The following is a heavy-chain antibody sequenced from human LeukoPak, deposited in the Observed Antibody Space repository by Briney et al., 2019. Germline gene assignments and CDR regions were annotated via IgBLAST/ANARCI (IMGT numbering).Heavy chain of an antibody. J-gene: IGHJ4*02. V-gene: IGHV3-7*01. CDR3: ARDRRGYSGYESYFDY. CDR1: GFIFSDFG. Sequence: GGSLRLSCAASGFIFSDFGIHWVRQAPGKGLEWVANIKQDGSEKKYVDSVKGRFTISRDNAKNSLYLQMNSLRAEDTAVYYCARDRRGYSGYESYFDYWGQGTLVTVSS. CDR2: IKQDGSEK. D-gene: IGHD5-12*01.